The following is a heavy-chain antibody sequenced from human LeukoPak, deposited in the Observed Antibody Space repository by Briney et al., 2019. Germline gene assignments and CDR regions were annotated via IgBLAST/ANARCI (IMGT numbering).Heavy chain of an antibody. J-gene: IGHJ6*02. D-gene: IGHD1-26*01. CDR3: AKEEVGAPFEYYYYGMDV. V-gene: IGHV3-23*01. CDR2: ISGSGGST. CDR1: GFTFGSHA. Sequence: GGSLRLSCEASGFTFGSHAMYWVRQAPGKWLEWVSAISGSGGSTYYADSVKGRFTISRENSKNTLYLQMNSLRAEDTAVYYCAKEEVGAPFEYYYYGMDVWGQGTTVTVSS.